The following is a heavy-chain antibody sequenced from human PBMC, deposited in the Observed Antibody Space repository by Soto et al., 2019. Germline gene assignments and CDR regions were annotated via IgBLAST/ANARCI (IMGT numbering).Heavy chain of an antibody. Sequence: QITVKESGPKLVKPSQTLTLTCAFSGFSLSTSGVGVGWVRQPPGKAPEWLALIYWDDDKPYRPSLKSRLSITKDTSKDQVVFTMTNMDPVDTATYSCVHQDWNNNLYDFDLWGRGTLVTVSS. CDR2: IYWDDDK. CDR1: GFSLSTSGVG. V-gene: IGHV2-5*02. J-gene: IGHJ2*01. D-gene: IGHD1-1*01. CDR3: VHQDWNNNLYDFDL.